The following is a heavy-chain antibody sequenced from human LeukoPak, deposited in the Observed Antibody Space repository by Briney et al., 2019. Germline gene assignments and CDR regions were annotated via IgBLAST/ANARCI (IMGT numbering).Heavy chain of an antibody. V-gene: IGHV4-59*01. J-gene: IGHJ5*02. CDR1: GGSISSYY. CDR3: ASLTAENWLDP. Sequence: SETLSLTCTVSGGSISSYYWSWIRQPPGKGLEWIGYLYYSGSTNYNPSLKSRVTISVDTSKNQFSLKLSSVTAADTAVYYCASLTAENWLDPWGQGTLVTVSS. D-gene: IGHD6-13*01. CDR2: LYYSGST.